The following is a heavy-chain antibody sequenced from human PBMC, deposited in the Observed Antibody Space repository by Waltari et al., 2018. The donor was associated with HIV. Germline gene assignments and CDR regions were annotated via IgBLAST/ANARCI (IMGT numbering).Heavy chain of an antibody. J-gene: IGHJ1*01. Sequence: QVQLVESGGGVVQPGRSLRRSCAASGFTFRSYGMPWVRQAPGKGLEWVAVIWYDGSNKYYADSVKGRFTISRDNSKNTLYLQMNSLRAEDTAVYYCARGVGIAAAGPEYFQHWGQGTLVTVSS. D-gene: IGHD6-13*01. CDR3: ARGVGIAAAGPEYFQH. CDR2: IWYDGSNK. CDR1: GFTFRSYG. V-gene: IGHV3-33*01.